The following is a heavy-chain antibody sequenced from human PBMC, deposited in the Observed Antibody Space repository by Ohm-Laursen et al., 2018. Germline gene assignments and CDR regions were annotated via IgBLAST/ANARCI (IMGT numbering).Heavy chain of an antibody. Sequence: SQTLSLTCTVSGGSISSFNWSWIRQPTGKGLEWIACIYYTGSSNYNPSLKSRVTISVDTSKNHFSLKMRSVTAANTAVYYCARHQDYVPFDYWGQGTLVTVSS. CDR3: ARHQDYVPFDY. J-gene: IGHJ4*02. V-gene: IGHV4-59*01. D-gene: IGHD4-17*01. CDR2: IYYTGSS. CDR1: GGSISSFN.